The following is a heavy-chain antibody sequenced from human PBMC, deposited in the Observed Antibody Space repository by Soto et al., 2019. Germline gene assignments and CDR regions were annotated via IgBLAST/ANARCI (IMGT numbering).Heavy chain of an antibody. CDR3: AKVSRIAAAGSWWGWFDP. Sequence: DVQLVESGGGLVQPGRSLRLSCAASGFTFDDYAMHWVRQAPGKGLEWVSGISWNSGSIGYADSVKGRFTISRDNAKNSLYLQMNSLRAEDTALYYCAKVSRIAAAGSWWGWFDPWGQGTLVTVSS. J-gene: IGHJ5*02. D-gene: IGHD6-13*01. V-gene: IGHV3-9*01. CDR2: ISWNSGSI. CDR1: GFTFDDYA.